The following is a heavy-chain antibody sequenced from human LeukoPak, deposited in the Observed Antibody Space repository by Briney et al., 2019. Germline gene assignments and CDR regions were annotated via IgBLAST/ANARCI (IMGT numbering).Heavy chain of an antibody. D-gene: IGHD6-19*01. CDR1: GESFSGYY. CDR2: INHSGST. V-gene: IGHV4-34*01. Sequence: PSETLSLTCAVYGESFSGYYWSWLRQPPGKGLEWIGEINHSGSTNYNPSLKSRVTISVDTSKNQFSLKLSSVTAADTAVYYCARGIVVPGGWYRGPYYYYYMDVWGKGTTVTVSS. J-gene: IGHJ6*03. CDR3: ARGIVVPGGWYRGPYYYYYMDV.